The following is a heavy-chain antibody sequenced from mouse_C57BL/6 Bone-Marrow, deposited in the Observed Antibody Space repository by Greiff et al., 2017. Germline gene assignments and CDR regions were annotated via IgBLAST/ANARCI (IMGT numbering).Heavy chain of an antibody. CDR2: ISYDGSN. D-gene: IGHD2-12*01. CDR3: ARASAYYTWFAY. J-gene: IGHJ3*01. CDR1: GYSITSGYY. V-gene: IGHV3-6*01. Sequence: ESGPGLVKPSQSLSLTCSVTGYSITSGYYWNWIRQFPGNQLEWMGYISYDGSNNYNPSLKNRISITRDTSKNQFYLKLNSVTTEDTATYYCARASAYYTWFAYWGQGTLVTVSA.